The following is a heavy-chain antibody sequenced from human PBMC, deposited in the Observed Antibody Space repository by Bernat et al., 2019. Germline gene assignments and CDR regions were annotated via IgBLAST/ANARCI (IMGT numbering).Heavy chain of an antibody. V-gene: IGHV3-48*01. CDR3: AKVLWFGGALDW. CDR2: ISSSSSTV. D-gene: IGHD3-10*01. Sequence: EVQLVESGGGLVQPGGSLRLSCAASGFTFSSYSMNWVRQAPGKGLEWVSYISSSSSTVYYADSVKGRFTISRDNAKNSLYLQMNSLRAEDTAVYYCAKVLWFGGALDWWGPGTLVTVSS. J-gene: IGHJ4*02. CDR1: GFTFSSYS.